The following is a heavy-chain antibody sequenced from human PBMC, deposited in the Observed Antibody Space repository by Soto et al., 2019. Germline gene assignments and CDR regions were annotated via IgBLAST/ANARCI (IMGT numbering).Heavy chain of an antibody. V-gene: IGHV4-59*01. Sequence: SVTLSLTCPASGTTLSSYYWSWVRQTPGKGLEWIANIHYSGTTNYNPSLASRFTLSVDTAKNQCALKMTSVTAADRAMYFCARYNSYAIDYWGRGARVTGSA. CDR2: IHYSGTT. CDR1: GTTLSSYY. D-gene: IGHD2-8*01. CDR3: ARYNSYAIDY. J-gene: IGHJ4*02.